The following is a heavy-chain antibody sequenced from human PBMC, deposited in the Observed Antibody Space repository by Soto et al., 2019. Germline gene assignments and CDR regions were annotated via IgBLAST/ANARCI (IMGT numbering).Heavy chain of an antibody. CDR3: ARHGLGYCSSTSCYRYYYYGMDV. D-gene: IGHD2-2*01. V-gene: IGHV5-51*01. CDR1: GYSFTSYW. CDR2: IYPGDSDT. J-gene: IGHJ6*02. Sequence: LNISCKGSGYSFTSYWIGWVRQMPGKGLEWMGIIYPGDSDTRYSPSFQGQVTISADKSISTAYLQWSSLKASDTAMYYCARHGLGYCSSTSCYRYYYYGMDVWGQGTTVTVSS.